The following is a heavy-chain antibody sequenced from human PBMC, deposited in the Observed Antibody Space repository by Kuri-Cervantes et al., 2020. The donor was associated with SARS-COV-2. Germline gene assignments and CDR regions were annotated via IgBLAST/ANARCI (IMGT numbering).Heavy chain of an antibody. CDR2: INAGNGNT. V-gene: IGHV1-3*01. J-gene: IGHJ4*02. CDR3: ARTYCSSTSCSPGDY. Sequence: ASVKVSCKSSGFIFPNYAIHWVRQAPGQRLEWMGWINAGNGNTKYSQKFQGRVAITRDTSASTAYMELSSLRSEDTAVYYCARTYCSSTSCSPGDYWGQGTLVTVSS. CDR1: GFIFPNYA. D-gene: IGHD2-2*01.